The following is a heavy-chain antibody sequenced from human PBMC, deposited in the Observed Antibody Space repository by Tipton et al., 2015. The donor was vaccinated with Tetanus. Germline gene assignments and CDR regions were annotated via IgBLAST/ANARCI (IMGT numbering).Heavy chain of an antibody. Sequence: TLSLTCTVSGGSVSSGSYYWSWIRQPPGKGLEWIGYIYYSGSTNYNPSLKSRVTISVDTSKNQFSLKLSSVTAADTAVYYCARGGFGEFPDYWGQGTLVIVSS. CDR3: ARGGFGEFPDY. CDR2: IYYSGST. D-gene: IGHD3-10*01. CDR1: GGSVSSGSYY. V-gene: IGHV4-61*01. J-gene: IGHJ4*02.